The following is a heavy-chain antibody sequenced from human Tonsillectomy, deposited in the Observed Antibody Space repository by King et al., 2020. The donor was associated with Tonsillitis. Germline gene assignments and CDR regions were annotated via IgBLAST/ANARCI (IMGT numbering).Heavy chain of an antibody. J-gene: IGHJ6*03. D-gene: IGHD6-25*01. CDR1: GGAISSAGYY. V-gene: IGHV4-31*03. CDR3: ASTAPPSYYNHMDV. Sequence: VQLQESGPGLVKPSQTLSLTCTVSGGAISSAGYYWSWIRQHQGKGLEWIGYITYRGSTSYNSSLKCRVTISLDTSKNQFSLKLSSVTAADTAVYYCASTAPPSYYNHMDVWGNGTTVTVSS. CDR2: ITYRGST.